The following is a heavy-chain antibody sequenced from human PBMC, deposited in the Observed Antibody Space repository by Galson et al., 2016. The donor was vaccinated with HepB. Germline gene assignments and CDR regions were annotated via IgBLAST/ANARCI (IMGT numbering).Heavy chain of an antibody. J-gene: IGHJ4*02. CDR1: GYSFTDYW. CDR2: IYPGDSHT. D-gene: IGHD3-16*01. V-gene: IGHV5-51*01. CDR3: ARRLTHDSKIWDIDY. Sequence: QSGAEVKKPGESLRISCTSSGYSFTDYWIGWVRQMPGKGLEWMVIIYPGDSHTRYSPSFQGQVTISADKSISTAYLQWSSLKASDTAIYYCARRLTHDSKIWDIDYWGQGTLVTVSS.